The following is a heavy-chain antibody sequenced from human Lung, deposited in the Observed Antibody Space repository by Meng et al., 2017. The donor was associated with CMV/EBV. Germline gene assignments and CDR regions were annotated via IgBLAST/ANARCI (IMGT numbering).Heavy chain of an antibody. D-gene: IGHD3-3*01. CDR1: GFTFSIHW. CDR2: IKQDGSEN. V-gene: IGHV3-7*01. CDR3: ARPVPAYDLGSGYYPYYYYYGMDV. J-gene: IGHJ6*02. Sequence: GGCMRLXCAAYGFTFSIHWMGWVSQAPGKGLEWVGNIKQDGSENYYVDSVKGRCTISRDNAKNSQYLQMTSLRDEDTAVYECARPVPAYDLGSGYYPYYYYYGMDVWGQGTTVTVSS.